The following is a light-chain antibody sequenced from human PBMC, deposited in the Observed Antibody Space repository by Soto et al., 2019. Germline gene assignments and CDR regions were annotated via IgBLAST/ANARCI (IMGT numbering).Light chain of an antibody. CDR3: QSYDISLRGNV. J-gene: IGLJ1*01. Sequence: QSVLTQPPSVSGAPGQRVIMSCTGSSSNIGAGFDVHWYQQLPGSAPTLRIYGNTNRPTGVPDRFSGSKGGTSASLTITGLQADDEADYYCQSYDISLRGNVFGPGTKVTVL. CDR2: GNT. CDR1: SSNIGAGFD. V-gene: IGLV1-40*01.